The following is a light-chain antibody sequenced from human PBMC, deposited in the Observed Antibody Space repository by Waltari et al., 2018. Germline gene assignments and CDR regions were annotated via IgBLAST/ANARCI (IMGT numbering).Light chain of an antibody. Sequence: DIVMTQSPDSLAVSLGERATIHCKFSQSVLYRTNNGNYLAWYQQKSGQPPKLLIYWASTRASGVPDRFSGSGSRTDFTLTISSLQAEDVAVYYCQQYYSTPRTFGQGTKVEIK. V-gene: IGKV4-1*01. CDR1: QSVLYRTNNGNY. CDR2: WAS. J-gene: IGKJ1*01. CDR3: QQYYSTPRT.